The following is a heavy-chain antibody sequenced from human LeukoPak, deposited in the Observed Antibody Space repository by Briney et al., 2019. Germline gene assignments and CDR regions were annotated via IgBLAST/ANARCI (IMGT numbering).Heavy chain of an antibody. Sequence: SETLSLTCTVSGGSISSYYWSWIRQPPGKGLEWIGYIYYSGSTNYNPSLKSRVTISVDTSKNQFSLKLSSVTAADTAVYYCARWTSSFDYWGQGTLVTVSS. CDR3: ARWTSSFDY. V-gene: IGHV4-59*01. CDR2: IYYSGST. J-gene: IGHJ4*02. D-gene: IGHD3/OR15-3a*01. CDR1: GGSISSYY.